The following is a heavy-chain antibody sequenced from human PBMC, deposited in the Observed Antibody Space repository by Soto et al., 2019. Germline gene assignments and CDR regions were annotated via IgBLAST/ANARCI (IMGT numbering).Heavy chain of an antibody. CDR1: GGTFSSYT. D-gene: IGHD1-7*01. CDR3: VRAVRGVNSFDC. Sequence: QVQLVQSGAEVKKPGSSVKVSCKASGGTFSSYTISWVRQAPGQGLEWMGRIIPILGIANYEQQFQSRVTITEDKSKSTAYMELSSVRSEDTAVYYCVRAVRGVNSFDCWGQGTLGTVSS. CDR2: IIPILGIA. V-gene: IGHV1-69*02. J-gene: IGHJ4*02.